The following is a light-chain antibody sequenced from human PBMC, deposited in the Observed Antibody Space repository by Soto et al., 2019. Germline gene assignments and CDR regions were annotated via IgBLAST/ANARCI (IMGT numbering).Light chain of an antibody. V-gene: IGKV3D-7*01. J-gene: IGKJ5*01. CDR1: QSIYSNY. CDR2: GAS. CDR3: QQDYNLPFT. Sequence: EIVMTQSPGTLSLSPGETVTLSCRASQSIYSNYLSWYQQKAGQAPRLLISGASTRATGIPARFSGSGSGTDFTLTISSLQAEDFAVYYCQQDYNLPFTFGQGTRLEIK.